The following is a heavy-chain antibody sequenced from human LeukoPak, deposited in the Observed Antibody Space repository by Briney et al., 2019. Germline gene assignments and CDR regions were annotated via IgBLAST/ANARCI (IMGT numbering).Heavy chain of an antibody. CDR2: INSDGSST. D-gene: IGHD1-26*01. J-gene: IGHJ4*02. Sequence: PGGSLRLSCAASGFTFSSYWMHWVRQAPGNGLVWVSRINSDGSSTSYADSVKGRFTISRDNAKNTLYLQMNSLRAEDTAVYYRARAVRSRPFPNDYWGQGTLVTVSS. CDR1: GFTFSSYW. CDR3: ARAVRSRPFPNDY. V-gene: IGHV3-74*01.